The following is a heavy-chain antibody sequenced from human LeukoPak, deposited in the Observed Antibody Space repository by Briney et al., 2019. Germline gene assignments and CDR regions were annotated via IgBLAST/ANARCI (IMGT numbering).Heavy chain of an antibody. D-gene: IGHD1-26*01. Sequence: GGSLRLSCAASGFTFDDYAMHWVRQAPGKGLEWVSGISWNSGSIGYADSVKGRFTISRDNAKNSLYLQMNSLRAEDTALYYCAKDKKWELVIDGMDVWGQGTTVTVSS. CDR1: GFTFDDYA. V-gene: IGHV3-9*01. CDR3: AKDKKWELVIDGMDV. CDR2: ISWNSGSI. J-gene: IGHJ6*02.